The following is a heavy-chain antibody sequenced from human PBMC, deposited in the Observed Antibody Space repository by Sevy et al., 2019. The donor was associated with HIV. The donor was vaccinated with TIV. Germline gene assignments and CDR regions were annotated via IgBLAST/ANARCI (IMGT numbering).Heavy chain of an antibody. CDR1: GFTFSSYG. CDR3: ARAYYDFWSGYFYDAFDI. Sequence: GGSLRLSCAASGFTFSSYGMHWVRQAPGKGLEWVAVISYDGSNKYYVDPVKGRFTISRDNSKNTLYLQMNSLRAEDTAVYYCARAYYDFWSGYFYDAFDIWGQGTMGTVSS. V-gene: IGHV3-30*03. D-gene: IGHD3-3*01. CDR2: ISYDGSNK. J-gene: IGHJ3*02.